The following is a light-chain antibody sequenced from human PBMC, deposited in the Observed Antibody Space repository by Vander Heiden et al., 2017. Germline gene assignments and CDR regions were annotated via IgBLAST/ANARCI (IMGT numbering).Light chain of an antibody. CDR2: GAS. CDR3: QQYGSSPQIT. CDR1: QSVSSSY. J-gene: IGKJ3*01. V-gene: IGKV3-20*01. Sequence: IVLTQSPGTLSLPPGERATISCRASQSVSSSYLAWYQQKPGQAPRLLIYGASSRATGIPDRFSGSGSGTDFTLTISRLEPEDFAVYYCQQYGSSPQITFGPGTKVDIK.